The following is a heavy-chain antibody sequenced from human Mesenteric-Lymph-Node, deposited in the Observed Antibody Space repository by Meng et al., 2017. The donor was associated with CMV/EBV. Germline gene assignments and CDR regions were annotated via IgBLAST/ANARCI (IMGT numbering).Heavy chain of an antibody. Sequence: SETLSLTCTVSNYSINSGSSWGWVRQPPGGGLEWIGSIYRSGNTYYNPSLKSRVTIFIDTSTNQFSLKLSSVTAADTAVYYCARSAAAGTYWFDPWGQGTLVTVSS. V-gene: IGHV4-38-2*02. J-gene: IGHJ5*02. CDR1: NYSINSGSS. CDR3: ARSAAAGTYWFDP. D-gene: IGHD6-13*01. CDR2: IYRSGNT.